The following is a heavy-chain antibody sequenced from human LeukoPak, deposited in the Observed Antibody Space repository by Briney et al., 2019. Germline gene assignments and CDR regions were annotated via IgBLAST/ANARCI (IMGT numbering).Heavy chain of an antibody. J-gene: IGHJ4*02. Sequence: SSQTLSLTCTVSGGSISSGDSYWSWIRQQPGKGLEWIGYIDYSGNTYYNPSVKSRVTISADTSKNQFSLKLSSVTAADTAVYYCARAGDEDYWGQGTLVTVSS. CDR3: ARAGDEDY. V-gene: IGHV4-31*03. CDR1: GGSISSGDSY. CDR2: IDYSGNT. D-gene: IGHD7-27*01.